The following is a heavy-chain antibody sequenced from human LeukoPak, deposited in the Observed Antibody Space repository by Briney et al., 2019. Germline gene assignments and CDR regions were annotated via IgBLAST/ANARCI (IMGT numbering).Heavy chain of an antibody. J-gene: IGHJ4*02. CDR2: ISSSSSYI. Sequence: GGSLRLSRAASGFTFSSYSMNWVRQAPGKGLEWVPSISSSSSYIYYADSVKGRFTISRDNAKNSLYLQMNSLRAEDTAVYYCARAAPGGGSYSYDYWGQGTLVTVSS. D-gene: IGHD1-26*01. CDR3: ARAAPGGGSYSYDY. V-gene: IGHV3-21*01. CDR1: GFTFSSYS.